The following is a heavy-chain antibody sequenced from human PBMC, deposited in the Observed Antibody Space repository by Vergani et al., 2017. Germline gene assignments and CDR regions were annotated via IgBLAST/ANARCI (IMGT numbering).Heavy chain of an antibody. CDR2: ISGSGGFT. Sequence: DVHLAESGGGFFQPGGSLRLSCSASGFSFNSYWMHWVRQVPGKGLLWVSGISGSGGFTYYADSVKGRFTISRDNSKNTMFLQMNNLRAEDTAVYYCAKDNVPGYYDSSGYCDYWGQGTLVTVSS. J-gene: IGHJ4*02. CDR1: GFSFNSYW. D-gene: IGHD3-22*01. CDR3: AKDNVPGYYDSSGYCDY. V-gene: IGHV3-23*04.